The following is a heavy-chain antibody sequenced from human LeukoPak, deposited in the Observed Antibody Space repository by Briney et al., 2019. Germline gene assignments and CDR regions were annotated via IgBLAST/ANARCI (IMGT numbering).Heavy chain of an antibody. J-gene: IGHJ3*02. CDR3: ATTRSGMVAFDI. D-gene: IGHD1-14*01. Sequence: PGGSLRLSCAASGFTFDDYAMHWVRQAPGKGLEWVSLISWDGGSTYYADSVKGRFTISRDNSKNSLYLQMNSLRAEDTALYYCATTRSGMVAFDIWGQGTMVTVSS. CDR1: GFTFDDYA. V-gene: IGHV3-43D*03. CDR2: ISWDGGST.